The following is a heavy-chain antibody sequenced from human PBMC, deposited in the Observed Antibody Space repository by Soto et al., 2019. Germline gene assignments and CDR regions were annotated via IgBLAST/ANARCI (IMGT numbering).Heavy chain of an antibody. CDR3: AKSGVVAAKAHYYGMDV. D-gene: IGHD2-15*01. V-gene: IGHV3-23*01. Sequence: RGGSLRLSCAASGFTFSSYAMSWVRQAPGKGLEWVSAISGSGGSTYCADSVKGRFTISRDNSKNTLYLQMNSLRAEDTAVYYCAKSGVVAAKAHYYGMDVWGQGTTVTV. CDR2: ISGSGGST. J-gene: IGHJ6*02. CDR1: GFTFSSYA.